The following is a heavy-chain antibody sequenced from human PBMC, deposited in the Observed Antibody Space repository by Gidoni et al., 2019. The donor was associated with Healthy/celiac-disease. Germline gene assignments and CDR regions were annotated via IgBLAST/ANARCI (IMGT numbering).Heavy chain of an antibody. D-gene: IGHD5-18*01. CDR1: GFTFSSYA. V-gene: IGHV3-30-3*01. J-gene: IGHJ4*02. CDR2: ISYDGSNK. CDR3: ARLQGAGLWLDAGVRRGDY. Sequence: QVQLVESGGGVVQPGRSLRLSCAASGFTFSSYAMHWVRQAPGKGLEWVAVISYDGSNKYYADSVKGRFTISRDNSKNTLYLQMNSLRAEDTAGYYCARLQGAGLWLDAGVRRGDYWGQGTLVTVSS.